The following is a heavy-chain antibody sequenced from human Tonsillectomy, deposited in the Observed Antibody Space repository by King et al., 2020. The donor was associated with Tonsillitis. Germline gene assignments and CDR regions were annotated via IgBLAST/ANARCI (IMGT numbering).Heavy chain of an antibody. CDR2: IYPGDSDT. D-gene: IGHD5-18*01. Sequence: VQLVESGAEVKKPGESLKISCKGSGYSFTSYWIGWVRQMPGKGLEWMGIIYPGDSDTRYSPSFQGQVTISADKSISTAYLQWSSLKASDTAMYYCARREKRVDTPYYYYYGMDVWGQGTTVTVSS. J-gene: IGHJ6*02. CDR3: ARREKRVDTPYYYYYGMDV. CDR1: GYSFTSYW. V-gene: IGHV5-51*01.